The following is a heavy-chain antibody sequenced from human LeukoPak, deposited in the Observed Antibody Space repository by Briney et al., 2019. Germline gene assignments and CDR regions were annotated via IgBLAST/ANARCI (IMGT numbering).Heavy chain of an antibody. V-gene: IGHV4-34*01. CDR3: ARGPLVQSSPEFDP. D-gene: IGHD6-13*01. J-gene: IGHJ5*02. CDR2: INHSGST. CDR1: GGSFSGYY. Sequence: SSETLSLTCAVYGGSFSGYYWSWIRQPPGKGLEWIGEINHSGSTNYNPSLKSRVTISVDTSKNQFSLKLSSVTAADTAVYYCARGPLVQSSPEFDPWGQGTLVTVSS.